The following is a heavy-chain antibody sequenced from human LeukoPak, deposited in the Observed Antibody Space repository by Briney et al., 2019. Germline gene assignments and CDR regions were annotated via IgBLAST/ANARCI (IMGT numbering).Heavy chain of an antibody. D-gene: IGHD3-9*01. CDR1: GGSITKYY. Sequence: SETLSLTCTVSGGSITKYYWSWIRQPPGKGLEWIGYIYYSGRTHYNPSLKSPVTISVDTSKNQFSLNLSSVTAADTAVYYCARWDPSFDAFSDAFDIWGQGTMVTASS. J-gene: IGHJ3*02. V-gene: IGHV4-59*01. CDR3: ARWDPSFDAFSDAFDI. CDR2: IYYSGRT.